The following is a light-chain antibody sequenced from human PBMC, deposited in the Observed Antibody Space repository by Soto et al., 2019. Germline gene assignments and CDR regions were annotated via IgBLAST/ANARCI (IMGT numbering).Light chain of an antibody. V-gene: IGLV2-14*03. Sequence: QSVLTQPASVSVSPGQSITISCTGTSSDVGGYDYVSWYQHHPGKAPKLMIYDVSNRPSGVSNRFSGSKSGNTASLTTSGLQAEDEADYYCRSYTSSSFCVFGTGTEVTVL. CDR3: RSYTSSSFCV. J-gene: IGLJ1*01. CDR1: SSDVGGYDY. CDR2: DVS.